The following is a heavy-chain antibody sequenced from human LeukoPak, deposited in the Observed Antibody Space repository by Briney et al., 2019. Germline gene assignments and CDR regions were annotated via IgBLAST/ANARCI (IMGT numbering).Heavy chain of an antibody. CDR2: IYHSGST. J-gene: IGHJ4*02. CDR1: GYSISSGYY. D-gene: IGHD5-12*01. V-gene: IGHV4-38-2*02. Sequence: TSSETLSLTCTVSGYSISSGYYWGWIRQPPGKGLEWIGSIYHSGSTYYNPSLKSRVTISVDTSKNQFSLKLSSVTAADTAVYYCARAKYGGSGFDYWGQGTLVTVSS. CDR3: ARAKYGGSGFDY.